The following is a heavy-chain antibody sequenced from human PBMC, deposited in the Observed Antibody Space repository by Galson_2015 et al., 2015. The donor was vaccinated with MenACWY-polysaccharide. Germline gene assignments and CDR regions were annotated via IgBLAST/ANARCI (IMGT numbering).Heavy chain of an antibody. CDR3: AREGSRIVFHAFDV. J-gene: IGHJ3*01. CDR1: GLTFRGSG. V-gene: IGHV3-30*12. CDR2: IPYDGSQT. Sequence: SLRLSCAASGLTFRGSGLPWVRQAPGKGLAWVAVIPYDGSQTQYIDSVKGRFTISRDTSKTTLYLEMNSLSAEDTALYYCAREGSRIVFHAFDVWGQGTMVIVSS. D-gene: IGHD3-10*02.